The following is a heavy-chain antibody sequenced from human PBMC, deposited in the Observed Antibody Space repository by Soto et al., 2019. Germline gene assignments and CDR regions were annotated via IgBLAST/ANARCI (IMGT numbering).Heavy chain of an antibody. CDR3: ARVPNRRVTLRSNWFDP. Sequence: QVQLVQSGAEVKKPGASVKVPCKASGYTFTSYGISWVRQAPGQGLEWMGWISAYNGNTNYAQKLQDRVTMTTDTSTSTAYMELRSLRSDDTAVYYCARVPNRRVTLRSNWFDPWGQGTLVTVSS. V-gene: IGHV1-18*01. D-gene: IGHD3-16*01. J-gene: IGHJ5*02. CDR2: ISAYNGNT. CDR1: GYTFTSYG.